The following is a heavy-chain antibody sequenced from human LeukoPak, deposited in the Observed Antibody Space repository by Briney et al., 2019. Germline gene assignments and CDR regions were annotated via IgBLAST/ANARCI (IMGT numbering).Heavy chain of an antibody. CDR2: ISYDGRNK. CDR1: GFTFSSYG. J-gene: IGHJ1*01. Sequence: PGRSLRLSCAASGFTFSSYGMHWVRQAPGKGLEWVAAISYDGRNKEYVDSVKGRFTISRDNSKNTLYLQMNSLRAEDTAVYYYARGLIQHWGQGTLVTVSS. V-gene: IGHV3-30*03. CDR3: ARGLIQH.